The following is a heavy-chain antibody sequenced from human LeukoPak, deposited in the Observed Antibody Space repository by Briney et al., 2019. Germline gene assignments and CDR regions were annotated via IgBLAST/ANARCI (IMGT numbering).Heavy chain of an antibody. CDR1: GFTVSSNY. Sequence: PGGSLRLSWAASGFTVSSNYMSWVRQAPGKGLEWVSVIYSGGSTYYADSVKGRFTISRDNSKNTLYLQMNSLRAEDAAVYYCAGTSSFDYWGQGTLVTVSS. CDR2: IYSGGST. J-gene: IGHJ4*02. V-gene: IGHV3-66*01. D-gene: IGHD1-1*01. CDR3: AGTSSFDY.